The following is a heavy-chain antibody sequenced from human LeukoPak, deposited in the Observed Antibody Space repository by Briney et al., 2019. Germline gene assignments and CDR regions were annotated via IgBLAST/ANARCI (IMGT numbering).Heavy chain of an antibody. CDR1: GFTFSSYA. D-gene: IGHD6-13*01. V-gene: IGHV3-23*01. CDR3: AKDRRDSSSWYNAFDL. J-gene: IGHJ3*01. Sequence: RGSLRLSCAASGFTFSSYAMSWVRQAPGKGLEWVSAISGSGGSTYYADSVKGRFTISRDNSKNTLYLQMNSLRAEDTDVYYCAKDRRDSSSWYNAFDLWGQGTLVTVSS. CDR2: ISGSGGST.